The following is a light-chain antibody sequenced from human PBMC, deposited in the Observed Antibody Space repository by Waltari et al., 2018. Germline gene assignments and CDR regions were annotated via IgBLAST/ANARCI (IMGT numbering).Light chain of an antibody. V-gene: IGKV3-20*01. CDR2: AES. J-gene: IGKJ1*01. CDR3: QHYVSLPAT. Sequence: EIVLTQSPGTLSLSQGERATLSCRASQSVRGSLAWYQQKPGQPPRLLIYAESNRATGIPDRFSGSGSGTGFSLTISRLEPEDFAVYYCQHYVSLPATFGQGTKVEIK. CDR1: QSVRGS.